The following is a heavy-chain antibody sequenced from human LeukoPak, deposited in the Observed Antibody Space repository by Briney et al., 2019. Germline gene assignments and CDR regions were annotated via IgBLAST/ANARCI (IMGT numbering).Heavy chain of an antibody. CDR2: ISAYNGNT. V-gene: IGHV1-18*01. J-gene: IGHJ3*02. D-gene: IGHD1-26*01. CDR3: ARDRSGSYPDAFDI. CDR1: GYTFTSYG. Sequence: ASVKVSCKASGYTFTSYGISWVRQAPGQGLEWMGWISAYNGNTNYAQKLQGRVTMTTDTSTSTAYMELRSLRSDDTAVYYCARDRSGSYPDAFDIWGQGTMVTVSS.